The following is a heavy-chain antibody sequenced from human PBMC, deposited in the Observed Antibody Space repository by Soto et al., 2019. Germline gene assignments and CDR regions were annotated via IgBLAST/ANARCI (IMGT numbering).Heavy chain of an antibody. D-gene: IGHD3-10*01. V-gene: IGHV4-59*01. CDR2: IYYSGST. Sequence: SETLSLTCTVSGGSISSYYWSWIRQPPGKGLEWIGYIYYSGSTNYNPSLKSRVTISVDTSKNQFSLKLSSVTAADTAVYYCARGPYGSGKVADAFDIWGQGTMVTVSS. CDR3: ARGPYGSGKVADAFDI. J-gene: IGHJ3*02. CDR1: GGSISSYY.